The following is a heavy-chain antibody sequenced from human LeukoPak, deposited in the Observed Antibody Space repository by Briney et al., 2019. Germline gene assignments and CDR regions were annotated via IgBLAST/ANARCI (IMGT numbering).Heavy chain of an antibody. CDR1: GFAFGNYA. D-gene: IGHD2-21*02. Sequence: PGDSLRLSCAASGFAFGNYALSWVRQAPGKGLEWVSSISGSGGNTFYADFVMGRFTISRDSSKETLYLQMNSLRAEDTALYYCAKYSSFGSGDSTIMFYFDSWGQGTPVTVSS. J-gene: IGHJ4*02. CDR2: ISGSGGNT. CDR3: AKYSSFGSGDSTIMFYFDS. V-gene: IGHV3-23*01.